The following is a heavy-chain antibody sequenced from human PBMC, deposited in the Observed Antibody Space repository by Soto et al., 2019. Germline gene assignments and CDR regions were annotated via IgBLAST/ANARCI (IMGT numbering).Heavy chain of an antibody. CDR2: IIPLLSTS. CDR1: GGPFNNDI. J-gene: IGHJ4*02. V-gene: IGHV1-69*08. D-gene: IGHD5-12*01. Sequence: QVQLEQSGAEVKKPGSSVRVSCKASGGPFNNDIITWVRQAPGQGLEWMGRIIPLLSTSTYAQNFQGRLTITADRSTGTAYMDLKNLTSADTAVYYCARDSPIGSTFSGYDAIDYWGQGTRITVSS. CDR3: ARDSPIGSTFSGYDAIDY.